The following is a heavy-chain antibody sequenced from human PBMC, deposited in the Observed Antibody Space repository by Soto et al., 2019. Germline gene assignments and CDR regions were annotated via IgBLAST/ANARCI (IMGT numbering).Heavy chain of an antibody. CDR1: GYTFTSYD. J-gene: IGHJ4*02. V-gene: IGHV1-8*01. CDR2: MNPNSGNT. CDR3: ARGRSDYGDYVSDY. Sequence: GASVKVSCKASGYTFTSYDINWVRQATGQGLEWMGWMNPNSGNTGYAQKFQGRVTMTRNTSIRTAYMELSSLRSEDTAVYYCARGRSDYGDYVSDYWGQGTLVTVSS. D-gene: IGHD4-17*01.